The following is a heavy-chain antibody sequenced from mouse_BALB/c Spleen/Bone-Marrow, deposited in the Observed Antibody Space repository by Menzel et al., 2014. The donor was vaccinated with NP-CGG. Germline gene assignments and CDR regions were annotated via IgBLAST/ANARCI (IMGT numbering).Heavy chain of an antibody. CDR1: GYAFSISW. J-gene: IGHJ3*01. V-gene: IGHV1-82*01. CDR2: IYPGDGDT. D-gene: IGHD4-1*01. CDR3: ARTGPFGY. Sequence: QVQLQQSGPELVKPGASVKISCKASGYAFSISWMNWVKQRPGQGLEWIGRIYPGDGDTNYNGKFKGKATLTADNSSSTAYMQLSSLTSLDSAVYFCARTGPFGYWGQGTLVTVSA.